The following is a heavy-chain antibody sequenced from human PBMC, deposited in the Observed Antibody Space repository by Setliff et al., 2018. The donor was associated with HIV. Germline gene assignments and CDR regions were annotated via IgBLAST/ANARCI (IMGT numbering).Heavy chain of an antibody. CDR1: GGSIKSSSYY. CDR3: ARVPTSSWYVTTQRTKEYFQQ. V-gene: IGHV4-39*07. D-gene: IGHD6-13*01. CDR2: LYYSGNT. Sequence: SETLSLTCTVSGGSIKSSSYYWGWIRQPPGKGLEWIGSLYYSGNTYYNPSLKSRVTISVETSRNQFSLRLSDVTAADTAIYYCARVPTSSWYVTTQRTKEYFQQWGQGTLVTVSS. J-gene: IGHJ1*01.